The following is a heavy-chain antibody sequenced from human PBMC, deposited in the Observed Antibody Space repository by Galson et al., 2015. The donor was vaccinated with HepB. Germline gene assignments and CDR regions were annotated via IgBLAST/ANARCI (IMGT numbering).Heavy chain of an antibody. J-gene: IGHJ6*02. D-gene: IGHD6-6*01. CDR1: GGTFSSYA. CDR2: IIPIFGTA. V-gene: IGHV1-69*06. CDR3: ARASIGQLVLRYYYGMDV. Sequence: SVKVSCKASGGTFSSYAISWVRQAPGQGLEWMGGIIPIFGTANYAQKFQGRVTITADKSTSTAYMELSSLRSEDTAVYYCARASIGQLVLRYYYGMDVWGQGTMVTVSS.